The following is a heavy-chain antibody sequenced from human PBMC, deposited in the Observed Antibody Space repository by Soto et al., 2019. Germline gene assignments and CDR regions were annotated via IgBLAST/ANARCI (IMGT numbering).Heavy chain of an antibody. CDR3: TKGIAAAGTGAYYYYYMDV. V-gene: IGHV3-23*01. CDR2: ISGSGGST. CDR1: GFTFSSYA. Sequence: GGSLRLSCAASGFTFSSYAVSWVRQAPGKGLEWVSAISGSGGSTYYADSVKGRFTISRDNPKNTLYLQMNSLRAEDTAVYYCTKGIAAAGTGAYYYYYMDVWGKGTTVTVS. D-gene: IGHD6-13*01. J-gene: IGHJ6*03.